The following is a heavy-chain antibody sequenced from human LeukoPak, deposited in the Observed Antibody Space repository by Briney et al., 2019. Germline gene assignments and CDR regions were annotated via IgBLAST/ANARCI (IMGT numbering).Heavy chain of an antibody. D-gene: IGHD2-15*01. CDR1: GFTDRSNY. J-gene: IGHJ4*02. Sequence: GGSLRLSCAVSGFTDRSNYMSWARQAPGKRLEWVSDLYKGGTLYYADSVKGRSTISRDNSKDTLYLQMNNLRAEDTAVYYCVREFGRGGSCYFDYWGQGALVTVSS. CDR2: LYKGGTL. V-gene: IGHV3-66*01. CDR3: VREFGRGGSCYFDY.